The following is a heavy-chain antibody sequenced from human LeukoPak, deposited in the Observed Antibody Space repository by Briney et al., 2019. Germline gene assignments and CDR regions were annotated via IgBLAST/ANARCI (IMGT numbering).Heavy chain of an antibody. CDR3: ARTLTSLYYDSSGYSFRY. CDR2: MNPNSGNT. D-gene: IGHD3-22*01. Sequence: GASVKVSCKASGYTFTSYDINWVRQATGQGLEWMGWMNPNSGNTGYAQKFQGRVTMTRNTSISTAYMELSSLRSEDTAVYYCARTLTSLYYDSSGYSFRYWGQGTLVTVSS. J-gene: IGHJ4*02. CDR1: GYTFTSYD. V-gene: IGHV1-8*01.